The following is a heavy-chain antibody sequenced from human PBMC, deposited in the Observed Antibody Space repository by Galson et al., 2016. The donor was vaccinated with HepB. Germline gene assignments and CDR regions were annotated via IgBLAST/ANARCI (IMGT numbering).Heavy chain of an antibody. CDR3: AKEFVATGAVVGDY. CDR2: ISNSGSTT. J-gene: IGHJ4*02. D-gene: IGHD2-21*01. Sequence: SLRLSCAASGFTFNTYAMSWVRQAPGKGLEWVSAISNSGSTTYYADSVKGRFAISRDNSKNTLYLQMNSLRVEVTALYYCAKEFVATGAVVGDYWGQGTLVTVSS. CDR1: GFTFNTYA. V-gene: IGHV3-23*01.